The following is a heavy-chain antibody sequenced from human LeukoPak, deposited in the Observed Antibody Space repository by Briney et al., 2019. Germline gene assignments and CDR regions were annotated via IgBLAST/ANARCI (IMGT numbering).Heavy chain of an antibody. CDR1: GFTFSSYE. D-gene: IGHD3-10*01. V-gene: IGHV3-48*03. CDR2: ISSSGSTI. J-gene: IGHJ6*03. CDR3: ARGDTNYGSGSYFGHQYYYMDV. Sequence: GGSLRLSCAASGFTFSSYEMNWVRQAPGKGLEWVSYISSSGSTIYYADSVKGRFTISRDNAKNSLYLQMNSLRAEDTAVYYCARGDTNYGSGSYFGHQYYYMDVWGKGTTVTVSS.